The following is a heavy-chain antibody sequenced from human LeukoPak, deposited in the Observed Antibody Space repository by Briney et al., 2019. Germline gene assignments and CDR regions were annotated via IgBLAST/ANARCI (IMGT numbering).Heavy chain of an antibody. CDR2: ITGSGGNT. V-gene: IGHV3-23*01. D-gene: IGHD2-15*01. CDR3: AKGAYCSGGNCYLGDLDY. Sequence: GGSLRLSCAASGFTFNIYAMSWVRQAPGKGLEWVSVITGSGGNTFYADSVKGRFTISRDNSKNTLYLQMNSLRVEDTAVYYCAKGAYCSGGNCYLGDLDYWGQGTLVTVSS. J-gene: IGHJ4*02. CDR1: GFTFNIYA.